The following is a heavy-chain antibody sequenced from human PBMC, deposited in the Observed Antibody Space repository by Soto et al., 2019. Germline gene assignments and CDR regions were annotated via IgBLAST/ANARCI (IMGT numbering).Heavy chain of an antibody. D-gene: IGHD2-2*01. CDR2: IYWDNDK. CDR3: AQRVVYGTSYRGGGFDP. J-gene: IGHJ5*02. V-gene: IGHV2-5*02. CDR1: GLSLSTRGVG. Sequence: QITLKESGPALMEPTQTLTLTCSLSGLSLSTRGVGVGWLRQAPGKALECLAIIYWDNDKRYNPSLKTRLTITKDASNNQVVLTYTYLDPVDTANYYWAQRVVYGTSYRGGGFDPWGQGTLVTVS.